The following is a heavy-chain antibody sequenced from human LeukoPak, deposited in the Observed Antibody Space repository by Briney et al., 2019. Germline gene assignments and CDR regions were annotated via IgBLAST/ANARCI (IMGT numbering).Heavy chain of an antibody. Sequence: PSETLSLTCTVSDDSITMYYWTWIRQPPGKGLEWIGYVDHTGSTKFNPSLNGRVSISRDTSNNFFSLRLRSVTAADTAVYYCARHSGTFYYYYYMDVWGKGTSVTVPS. CDR2: VDHTGST. J-gene: IGHJ6*03. D-gene: IGHD1-26*01. CDR3: ARHSGTFYYYYYMDV. V-gene: IGHV4-59*01. CDR1: DDSITMYY.